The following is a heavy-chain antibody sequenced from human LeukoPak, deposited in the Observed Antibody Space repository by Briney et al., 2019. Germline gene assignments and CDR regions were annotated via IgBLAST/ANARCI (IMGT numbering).Heavy chain of an antibody. CDR1: GGSISSYY. CDR2: INHSGNT. Sequence: SGTLSLTCTVSGGSISSYYWSWIRQPPGKGLEWIGEINHSGNTNYNPSLKSRVTISVDTSKNQFSLKLSSVTAADTAVYYCARGYERFLEWLYFDYWGQGTLVTVSS. J-gene: IGHJ4*02. D-gene: IGHD3-3*01. CDR3: ARGYERFLEWLYFDY. V-gene: IGHV4-34*01.